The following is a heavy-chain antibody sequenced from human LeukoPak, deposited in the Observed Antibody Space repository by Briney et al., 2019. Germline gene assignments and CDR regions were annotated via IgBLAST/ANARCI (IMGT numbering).Heavy chain of an antibody. Sequence: ASVKVSCKASGYTFTTYYMHWVRQAPGQGLEWMGIINPSGGSTSYAQKFQGRVTMTRDTSTSTVYMELSSLRSEDTAVYYCARDARYRSSSSCYVDNWFDPWGQGTLVTVSS. CDR1: GYTFTTYY. CDR2: INPSGGST. J-gene: IGHJ5*02. D-gene: IGHD2-2*01. CDR3: ARDARYRSSSSCYVDNWFDP. V-gene: IGHV1-46*01.